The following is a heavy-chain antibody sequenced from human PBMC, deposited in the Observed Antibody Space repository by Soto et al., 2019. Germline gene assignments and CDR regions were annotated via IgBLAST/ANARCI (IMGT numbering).Heavy chain of an antibody. CDR3: ARGEDAFFYYGLDV. CDR2: IYHGGST. CDR1: GGSISSANW. V-gene: IGHV4-4*02. J-gene: IGHJ6*02. Sequence: PSETLSLTCAVSGGSISSANWWTWVRQPPGKGLEWIGEIYHGGSTSYNPSLKSRVTLSLDKFKSQFSLKLTSVTAADTAVYYCARGEDAFFYYGLDVWGQGITVTVSS.